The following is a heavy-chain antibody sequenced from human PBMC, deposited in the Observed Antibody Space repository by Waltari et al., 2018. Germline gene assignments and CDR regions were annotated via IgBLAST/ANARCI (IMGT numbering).Heavy chain of an antibody. J-gene: IGHJ4*02. Sequence: EVQLVESGGGLVQPGRSLRLSCAASGFTFDDYAMHWVRQAPGKGLEWVSGISWNSGSIGYADSVKGRFTISRDNAKNSLYLQMNSLRAEDTALYYCARDFGRYWGQGTLVTVSS. D-gene: IGHD3-16*01. V-gene: IGHV3-9*01. CDR3: ARDFGRY. CDR2: ISWNSGSI. CDR1: GFTFDDYA.